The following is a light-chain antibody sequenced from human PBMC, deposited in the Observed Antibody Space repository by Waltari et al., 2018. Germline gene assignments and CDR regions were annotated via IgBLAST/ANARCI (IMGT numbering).Light chain of an antibody. CDR2: SAS. CDR3: QQADSFPLT. J-gene: IGKJ4*01. V-gene: IGKV1-12*01. Sequence: DIQMTQSPSSLSASVGDRVTMTCRASQGINNWLAWYQQVPGGAPKLLIYSASSLQRGVPSRFSGSGSGTNFTLTITSLQPEDFATYYCQQADSFPLTFGGGTKVEIK. CDR1: QGINNW.